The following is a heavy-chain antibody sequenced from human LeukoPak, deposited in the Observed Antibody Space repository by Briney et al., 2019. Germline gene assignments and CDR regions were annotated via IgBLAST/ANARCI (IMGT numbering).Heavy chain of an antibody. Sequence: GGSLRLSCAASGFTVSSNYMSWVRQAPGKGLEWVSVIYSGGSTYYADSVKGRFTISRDNSKNTLYLQMNSLRAEDTAVYYCARGGGEYDSSSSLGFDYWGQGTLVIVSS. D-gene: IGHD3-22*01. CDR3: ARGGGEYDSSSSLGFDY. J-gene: IGHJ4*02. CDR1: GFTVSSNY. CDR2: IYSGGST. V-gene: IGHV3-66*01.